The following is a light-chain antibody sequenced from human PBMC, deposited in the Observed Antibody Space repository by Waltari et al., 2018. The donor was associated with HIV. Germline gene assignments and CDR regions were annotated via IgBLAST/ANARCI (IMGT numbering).Light chain of an antibody. Sequence: IQMTQSPSSLSASVGDRVTITCRASQTINRNLNWYQQKVGKAPTLLIFAASILQSGVPSRFSGSGSGTDFTITISSLQPEDFATYYCQQSFSSPYTFGQGTKLEIK. V-gene: IGKV1-39*01. J-gene: IGKJ2*01. CDR3: QQSFSSPYT. CDR1: QTINRN. CDR2: AAS.